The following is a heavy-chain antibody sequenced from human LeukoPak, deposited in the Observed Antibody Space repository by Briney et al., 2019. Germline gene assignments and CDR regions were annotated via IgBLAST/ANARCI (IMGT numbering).Heavy chain of an antibody. J-gene: IGHJ4*02. Sequence: HPGGSLRLSCAASGFTFNAYWMSWVRQAPGKGPEWVANIKKDGSEKYYVDSVKGRFAISRDNAKSSLYLQMNSLRAEDTALYYCARSMDSGYFDNWGQGILVTVSS. CDR3: ARSMDSGYFDN. CDR2: IKKDGSEK. V-gene: IGHV3-7*01. D-gene: IGHD1-26*01. CDR1: GFTFNAYW.